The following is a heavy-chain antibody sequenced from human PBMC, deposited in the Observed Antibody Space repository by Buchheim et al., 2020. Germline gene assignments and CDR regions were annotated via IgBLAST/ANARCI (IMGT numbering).Heavy chain of an antibody. J-gene: IGHJ4*02. CDR2: IKQDGSEK. CDR3: AREGYSSFFDY. D-gene: IGHD6-6*01. CDR1: GFTFGSYW. Sequence: EVQLVESGGGLVQPGGSLRLSCAASGFTFGSYWMSWVRQAPGKGLEWVANIKQDGSEKYYVDSVKGRFTISRDNAKNSLYLQMNSLRAEDTAVYYCAREGYSSFFDYWGQGTL. V-gene: IGHV3-7*01.